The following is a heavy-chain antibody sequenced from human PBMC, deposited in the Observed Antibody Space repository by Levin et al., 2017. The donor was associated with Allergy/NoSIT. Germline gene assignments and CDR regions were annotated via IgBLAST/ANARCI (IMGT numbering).Heavy chain of an antibody. CDR3: AKGGDGAGLYYYYGMDV. J-gene: IGHJ6*02. CDR1: GDSVSSNSAA. CDR2: TYYRSKWYN. D-gene: IGHD3-16*01. Sequence: SQTLSLTCAISGDSVSSNSAAWNWIRQSPSRGLEWLGRTYYRSKWYNAYAVSVKSRITINPDTSKNQFSLQLNSVTPEDTAVYYCAKGGDGAGLYYYYGMDVWGQGTTVTVSS. V-gene: IGHV6-1*01.